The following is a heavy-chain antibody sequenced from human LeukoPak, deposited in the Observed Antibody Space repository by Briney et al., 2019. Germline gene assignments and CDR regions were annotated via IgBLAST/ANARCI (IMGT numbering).Heavy chain of an antibody. D-gene: IGHD2-21*02. J-gene: IGHJ4*02. CDR3: AKDRDSSRRGIDY. V-gene: IGHV3-23*01. Sequence: GGSLRLSCVVSDFIFSSYAMSWVRQAPGKGLEWVSAISASGGTTYYADSVKGRFTISRDSSKNTLYLQMNSLRAEDTALYYCAKDRDSSRRGIDYWGQGTLVTVSS. CDR2: ISASGGTT. CDR1: DFIFSSYA.